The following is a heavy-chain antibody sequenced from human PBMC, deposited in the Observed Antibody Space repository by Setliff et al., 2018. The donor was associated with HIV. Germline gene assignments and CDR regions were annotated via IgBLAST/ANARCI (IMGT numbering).Heavy chain of an antibody. Sequence: LTCTVSGGSMSSSGPGYYWGWVRQTPGGGLEWIGSVYYRGRTYYNPSLKSRVTISVDTSKNQLSLRLTSMAAADTAMYYCARSQPDTIFGVVTFDCWGQGKMVTVSS. CDR2: VYYRGRT. V-gene: IGHV4-39*01. J-gene: IGHJ4*02. CDR1: GGSMSSSGPGYY. D-gene: IGHD3-3*01. CDR3: ARSQPDTIFGVVTFDC.